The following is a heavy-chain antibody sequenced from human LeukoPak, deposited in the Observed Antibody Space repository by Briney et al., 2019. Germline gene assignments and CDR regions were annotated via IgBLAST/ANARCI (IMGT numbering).Heavy chain of an antibody. J-gene: IGHJ4*02. CDR2: ISYDGSSK. V-gene: IGHV3-30*04. CDR3: ASLYYYDSSGYYPKLIFDY. CDR1: GFTFSSYA. D-gene: IGHD3-22*01. Sequence: GGSLRLSCAASGFTFSSYAMHWVRQAPGRGLEWVAVISYDGSSKYYADSVKGRFTISRDNSKNTLYLQMNSLRAEDTAVYYCASLYYYDSSGYYPKLIFDYWGQGTLVTVSS.